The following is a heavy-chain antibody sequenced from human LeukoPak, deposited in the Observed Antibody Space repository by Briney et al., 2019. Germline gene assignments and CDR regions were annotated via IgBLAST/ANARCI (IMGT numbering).Heavy chain of an antibody. CDR3: ARTYSSSWSYCDS. CDR1: GYTFTSYY. Sequence: ASVKVSYKASGYTFTSYYIHWVRQAPGQGLDWMGMINPSSGSTRFAQMFQDRVTMTRDTSTSAVYMELSSLTSEDTAMYYCARTYSSSWSYCDSWGQGTLVTVSS. J-gene: IGHJ4*02. CDR2: INPSSGST. D-gene: IGHD6-13*01. V-gene: IGHV1-46*01.